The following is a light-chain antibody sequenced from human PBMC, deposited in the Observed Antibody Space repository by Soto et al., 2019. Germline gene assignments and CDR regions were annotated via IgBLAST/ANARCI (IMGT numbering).Light chain of an antibody. CDR3: QQYRT. Sequence: DIQVTKSHASLSASAGDRVTITCRASQISRSWLSWYQQEPGTAPKLLIYDASSLETGVPSRFSGSGSGTEFTLTISSLQPEDFATDSCQQYRTFGQGTKVDI. CDR1: QISRSW. CDR2: DAS. V-gene: IGKV1-5*01. J-gene: IGKJ1*01.